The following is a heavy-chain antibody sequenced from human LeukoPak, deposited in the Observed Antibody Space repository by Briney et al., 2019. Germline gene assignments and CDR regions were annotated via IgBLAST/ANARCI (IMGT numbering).Heavy chain of an antibody. D-gene: IGHD4-17*01. CDR3: ARNGDYIYSYFYYYYMDV. V-gene: IGHV1-8*01. Sequence: ASVKVSCKASGYTFTSYDINWVRQATGQGLEWMGWMNPNSGNTGYAQKSQGRVTMTRNTSISTAYMELSSLRSEDTAVYYCARNGDYIYSYFYYYYMDVWGKGTTVTISS. J-gene: IGHJ6*03. CDR2: MNPNSGNT. CDR1: GYTFTSYD.